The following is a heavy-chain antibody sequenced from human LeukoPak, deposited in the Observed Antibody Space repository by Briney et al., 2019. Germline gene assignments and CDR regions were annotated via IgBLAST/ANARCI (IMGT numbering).Heavy chain of an antibody. V-gene: IGHV1-69*05. Sequence: GASVKVSCKASGGTFSSYAISWVRQAPGQGLEWMGGIIPIFGTANYAQTFQGRVTITTDESTSTAYMELSSLRSEDTAVYYCARTIGIDGWFDPWGQGTLVTVSS. CDR2: IIPIFGTA. CDR3: ARTIGIDGWFDP. CDR1: GGTFSSYA. D-gene: IGHD3-16*01. J-gene: IGHJ5*02.